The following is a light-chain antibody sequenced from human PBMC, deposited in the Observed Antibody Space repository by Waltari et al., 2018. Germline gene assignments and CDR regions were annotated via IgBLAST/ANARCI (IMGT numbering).Light chain of an antibody. CDR2: NAY. V-gene: IGKV3-20*01. J-gene: IGKJ5*01. CDR3: QQYGTSPPVT. Sequence: EVVLTQSPGTLSLSPGERVPLSCRASQDVSTYLAWYQQKPGQAPRLLIYNAYSRATGIPDRFSGSGSGTDFTLTISRLEPEDLAVYYCQQYGTSPPVTFGQGTRLEIK. CDR1: QDVSTY.